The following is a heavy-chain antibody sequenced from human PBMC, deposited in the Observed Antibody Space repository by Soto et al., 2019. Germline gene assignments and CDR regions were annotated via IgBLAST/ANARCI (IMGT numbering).Heavy chain of an antibody. J-gene: IGHJ4*02. CDR2: ISVSGGST. V-gene: IGHV3-23*01. CDR3: AKASRIEWLLYAYFDY. D-gene: IGHD3-3*01. Sequence: GXSXRLSFEASGFTXISYAMRLVRQAPGKGLEWVSAISVSGGSTYYADSVQVRFTISRENSKNALYLQMNSLTAEQTAVYYCAKASRIEWLLYAYFDYWGQGTLATVSS. CDR1: GFTXISYA.